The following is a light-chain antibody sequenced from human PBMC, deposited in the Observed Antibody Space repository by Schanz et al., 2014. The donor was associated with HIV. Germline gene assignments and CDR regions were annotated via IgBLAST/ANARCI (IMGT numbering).Light chain of an antibody. Sequence: QSALTQPPSASGSPGQSVTISCTGTSSDVGIYNFVSWYQQHPGKAPKLIIYDVNNRPSGVPDRFSGSKSGNTASLTVSGLQAEDEADYYCCSYAGTYPPLYVFGSGTKLTVL. CDR1: SSDVGIYNF. CDR2: DVN. CDR3: CSYAGTYPPLYV. V-gene: IGLV2-8*01. J-gene: IGLJ1*01.